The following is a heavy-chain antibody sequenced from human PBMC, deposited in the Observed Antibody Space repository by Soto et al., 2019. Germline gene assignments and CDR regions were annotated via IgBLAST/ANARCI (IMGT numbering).Heavy chain of an antibody. D-gene: IGHD3-10*01. Sequence: QVQLVQSGAEVKKPGASVKVSCKASGYTFTSSGISWVRQAPGQGLEWMGWISAYNGNTNYVQKLQGRVTMTTDTSTSTAYLELRSLRSDDTAVYYCARDRPRVRGVIPPVVIWDYLGQGTLVTVSS. J-gene: IGHJ4*02. CDR2: ISAYNGNT. CDR3: ARDRPRVRGVIPPVVIWDY. V-gene: IGHV1-18*01. CDR1: GYTFTSSG.